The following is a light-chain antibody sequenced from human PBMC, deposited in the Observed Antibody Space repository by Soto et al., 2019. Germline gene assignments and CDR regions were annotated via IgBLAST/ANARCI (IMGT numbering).Light chain of an antibody. CDR3: SSFTGSSYV. CDR2: DVT. CDR1: SSDVGNNNY. V-gene: IGLV2-14*01. Sequence: QSVLTQPASVSGSPGQSITISCTGTSSDVGNNNYVSWYQQNPGKATKVMICDVTNRPSGVSNRFSGSKSGNTASLTISGLQAEDEADYYCSSFTGSSYVFGTGTKVTVL. J-gene: IGLJ1*01.